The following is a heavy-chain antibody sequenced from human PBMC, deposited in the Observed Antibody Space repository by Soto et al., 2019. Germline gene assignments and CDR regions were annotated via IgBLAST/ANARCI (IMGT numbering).Heavy chain of an antibody. D-gene: IGHD6-19*01. CDR1: GDSVSSNSAA. CDR2: TYYRSKWYN. CDR3: ARDPLVGYPGIAVAGTGAFDY. V-gene: IGHV6-1*01. J-gene: IGHJ4*02. Sequence: KQSQTLSLTCAISGDSVSSNSAAWNWIRQSPSRGLEWLGRTYYRSKWYNDYAVSVKSRITINPDTSKNQFSLQLNSVTPEDTAVYYCARDPLVGYPGIAVAGTGAFDYWGQGTLVTVSS.